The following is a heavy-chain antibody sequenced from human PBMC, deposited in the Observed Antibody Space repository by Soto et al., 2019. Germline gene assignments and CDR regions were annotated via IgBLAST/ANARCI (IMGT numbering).Heavy chain of an antibody. V-gene: IGHV1-69*01. CDR2: IIPIFGTA. Sequence: QVQLVQSGAEVKKPGSSVKVSCKASGGTFSSYAISWVRQAPGQGLEWMGGIIPIFGTANYAQKFQGRVTITTDESTSTAYMELSRLRSEDTAVYYCARDFGMVYAISHYYYGMDVWGQGTTVTVSS. J-gene: IGHJ6*02. D-gene: IGHD2-8*01. CDR3: ARDFGMVYAISHYYYGMDV. CDR1: GGTFSSYA.